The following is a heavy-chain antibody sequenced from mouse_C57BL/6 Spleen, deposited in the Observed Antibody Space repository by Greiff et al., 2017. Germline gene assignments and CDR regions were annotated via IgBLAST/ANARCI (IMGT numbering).Heavy chain of an antibody. Sequence: AAEGVDFSRYWMSWVRRAPGKGLEWIGEINPDSSTINYAPSLKDKFIISRDNAKNTLYLQMSKVRSEDTALYYCASYYYGSSLYYFDYWGQGTTLTVSS. CDR1: GVDFSRYW. D-gene: IGHD1-1*01. J-gene: IGHJ2*01. V-gene: IGHV4-1*01. CDR3: ASYYYGSSLYYFDY. CDR2: INPDSSTI.